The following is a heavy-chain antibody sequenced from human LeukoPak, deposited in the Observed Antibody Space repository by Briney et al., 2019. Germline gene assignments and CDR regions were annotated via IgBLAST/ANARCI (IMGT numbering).Heavy chain of an antibody. CDR1: GFTFSTYT. CDR3: ARDGGYDFWSGYSAY. D-gene: IGHD3-3*01. CDR2: IGGDGVGGT. Sequence: GGSLRLSCAASGFTFSTYTMAWVRQAPGGGLEWVSAIGGDGVGGTFYADSVKGRFAISRDNSKNTLYLQMNSLRAEDTAVYYCARDGGYDFWSGYSAYWGQGTLVTVSS. J-gene: IGHJ4*02. V-gene: IGHV3-23*01.